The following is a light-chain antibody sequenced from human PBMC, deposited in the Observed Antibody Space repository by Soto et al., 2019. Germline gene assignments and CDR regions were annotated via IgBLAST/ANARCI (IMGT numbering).Light chain of an antibody. J-gene: IGLJ1*01. Sequence: QSVLTQPPSVSGAPGQRVTISCTGSGSNIGAGYDVHWYQQLPGTAPKLLIFANINRPSGVPDRFSGSKSGTSASLAITGLRAEDEADYYCQSYDSSPSGYVFGTGTRSPP. CDR2: ANI. CDR1: GSNIGAGYD. V-gene: IGLV1-40*01. CDR3: QSYDSSPSGYV.